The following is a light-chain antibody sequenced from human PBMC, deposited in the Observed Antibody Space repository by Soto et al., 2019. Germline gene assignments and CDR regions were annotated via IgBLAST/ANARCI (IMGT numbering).Light chain of an antibody. V-gene: IGKV1-39*01. CDR3: EESYTTPRT. CDR1: QSIRTS. Sequence: QMTQSPSSLSASVGARITITCRASQSIRTSLNWYQQKPGKAPRLLIYGASTLQSGVPSRFSCSGSATDLTLTVSSLTPEESEIYYCEESYTTPRTFGKGTKV. CDR2: GAS. J-gene: IGKJ1*01.